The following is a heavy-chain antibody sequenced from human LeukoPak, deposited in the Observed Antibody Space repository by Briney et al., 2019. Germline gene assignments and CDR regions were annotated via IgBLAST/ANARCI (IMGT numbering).Heavy chain of an antibody. V-gene: IGHV3-15*01. D-gene: IGHD3-16*02. CDR1: GFTFSGSA. CDR3: TTDRYDYVWGSYRYAFDI. J-gene: IGHJ3*02. CDR2: IKSKTDGGTT. Sequence: GGSLRLSCAASGFTFSGSAMHWVRQAPGKGLEWVGRIKSKTDGGTTDYAAPVKGRFTISRDDSKNTLYLQMNSLKTEDTAVYYCTTDRYDYVWGSYRYAFDIWGQGTMVTVSS.